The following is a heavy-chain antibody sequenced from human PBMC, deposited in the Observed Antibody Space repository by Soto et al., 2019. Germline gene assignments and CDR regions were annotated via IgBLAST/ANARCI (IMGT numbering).Heavy chain of an antibody. Sequence: LALTCTVSGGSIISSNFYWGWIRQPPGKGLEWIGSVEYGGSTYDNPSLKSRVTLSADTSKNQFSLKLTSVTAADTAIYYCARHVRGAVTMNWFDPWGHGTLVTVSS. J-gene: IGHJ5*02. CDR3: ARHVRGAVTMNWFDP. CDR1: GGSIISSNFY. D-gene: IGHD3-10*02. V-gene: IGHV4-39*01. CDR2: VEYGGST.